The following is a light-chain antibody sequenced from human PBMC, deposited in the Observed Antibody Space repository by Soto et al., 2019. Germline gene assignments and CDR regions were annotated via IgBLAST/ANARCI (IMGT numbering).Light chain of an antibody. Sequence: IQMTQSPSTLSASLGDRVTMTCRASQSLDRDYLAWYQQKPGKAPKLLLYKASTLESGVPSRFSGGGSGAALSLTLSSLQSDDFAPGYCHQYDSYPRTFSQGTKG. CDR1: QSLDRDY. CDR2: KAS. CDR3: HQYDSYPRT. V-gene: IGKV1-5*03. J-gene: IGKJ1*01.